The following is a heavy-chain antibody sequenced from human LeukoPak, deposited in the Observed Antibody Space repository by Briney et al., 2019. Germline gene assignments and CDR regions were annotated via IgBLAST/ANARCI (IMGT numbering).Heavy chain of an antibody. CDR3: ARPMYYYDSSGYDY. CDR1: GFTFSSYW. CDR2: INSDGSST. J-gene: IGHJ4*02. V-gene: IGHV3-74*01. Sequence: GGSLRLSCAASGFTFSSYWMPWVRQAPGKGLVWVSRINSDGSSTSYADSVKGRFTISRDNAKNTLYLRMNSLRAEDTAVYYCARPMYYYDSSGYDYWGQGTLVTVSS. D-gene: IGHD3-22*01.